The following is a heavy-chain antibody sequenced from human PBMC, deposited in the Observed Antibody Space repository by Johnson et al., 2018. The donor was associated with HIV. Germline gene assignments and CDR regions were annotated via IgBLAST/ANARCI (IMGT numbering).Heavy chain of an antibody. CDR1: GFTFSSYG. J-gene: IGHJ3*02. D-gene: IGHD3-10*01. V-gene: IGHV3-30*02. CDR2: IRYDGSDK. CDR3: AREYYYGSGSYGAFDI. Sequence: QVQLVESGGGVVQPGGSLRLSCAGSGFTFSSYGMHWVRQAPGKGLEWVSFIRYDGSDKHYADSVKGRFTISRDNSKNTLYLQMNSLRAEDTAVYYCAREYYYGSGSYGAFDIWGQGTMVTVSS.